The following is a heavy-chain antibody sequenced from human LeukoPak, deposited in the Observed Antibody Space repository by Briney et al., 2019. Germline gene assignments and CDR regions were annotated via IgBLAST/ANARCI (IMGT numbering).Heavy chain of an antibody. D-gene: IGHD6-13*01. CDR3: ARTANFAAGYYIDY. J-gene: IGHJ4*02. CDR2: ISGSSRHK. V-gene: IGHV3-21*01. Sequence: GGSLRLSCAASGFTFSGYTMNWVRQAPGKGLEWVSSISGSSRHKYYADSVKGRFTISRDNAKNSLYLQMNSLRAEDTAVYYCARTANFAAGYYIDYWGQGTLVTVSS. CDR1: GFTFSGYT.